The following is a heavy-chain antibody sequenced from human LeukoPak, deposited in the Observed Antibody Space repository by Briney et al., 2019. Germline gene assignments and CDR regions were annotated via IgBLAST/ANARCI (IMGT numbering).Heavy chain of an antibody. CDR3: AVSLPGEYYGAGGRVDY. V-gene: IGHV4-59*08. D-gene: IGHD3-10*01. Sequence: PSPCPSPTCALSGRSISNSFRSWLCQTPGEGLERIGHLFSTGTPEHYLSLNSRVTISVDTSNNQFSLKLSSVTAADTAVYYCAVSLPGEYYGAGGRVDYWGQGTLVTVSS. J-gene: IGHJ4*02. CDR1: GRSISNSF. CDR2: LFSTGTP.